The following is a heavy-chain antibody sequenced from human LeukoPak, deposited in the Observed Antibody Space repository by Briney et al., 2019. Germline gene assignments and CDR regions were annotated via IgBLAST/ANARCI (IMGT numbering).Heavy chain of an antibody. CDR3: ARVLFNSGYDS. D-gene: IGHD2-2*03. V-gene: IGHV1-2*02. J-gene: IGHJ5*01. CDR2: INPNSGET. Sequence: ASVTVSCTVSGVTFTGAYMHWVRQASGQGLEWMGGINPNSGETRYEQKFQGRVTMTRDTSIDTVHMELGSLTSDDTAVYYCARVLFNSGYDSWGQGTLVTVSS. CDR1: GVTFTGAY.